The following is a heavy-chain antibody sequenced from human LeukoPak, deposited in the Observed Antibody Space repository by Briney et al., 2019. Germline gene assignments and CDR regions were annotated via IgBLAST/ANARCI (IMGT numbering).Heavy chain of an antibody. CDR3: ARGPDGYNSEFVFDY. V-gene: IGHV4-38-2*01. Sequence: SETLSLTCAVSGYSISSGYYWGWIRQPPGKGLEWIGSIYHSGSTYYNPSLKSRVTISVDTSKNQFSLKLSSVTAADTAVYHCARGPDGYNSEFVFDYWGQGTLVTVSS. CDR1: GYSISSGYY. D-gene: IGHD5-24*01. CDR2: IYHSGST. J-gene: IGHJ4*02.